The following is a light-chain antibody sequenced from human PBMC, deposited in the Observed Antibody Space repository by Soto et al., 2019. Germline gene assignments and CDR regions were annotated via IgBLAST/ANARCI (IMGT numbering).Light chain of an antibody. CDR2: SIN. J-gene: IGLJ3*02. CDR1: YSNIGSNF. CDR3: SSWDDSLDGPV. V-gene: IGLV1-44*01. Sequence: QSVLTPPPSASATPGQTVTISCSGRYSNIGSNFVSWYQRLPGTAPKLLIYSINQRPSGVPDRFSGSKSGTSASLTISGLQSEDEADYFCSSWDDSLDGPVFGGGTKLTVL.